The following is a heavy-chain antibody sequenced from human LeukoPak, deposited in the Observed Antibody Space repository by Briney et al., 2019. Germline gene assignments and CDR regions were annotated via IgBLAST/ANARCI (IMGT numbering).Heavy chain of an antibody. Sequence: ASVKVSCKASGYTFTSYAMNWVRQAPGQGLEWMGWINTNTGNPTYAQGFTGRFVFSLDTSVSTAYLQISSLKAEDTAVYYCARPSDAISSSWYSPLDYWGQGTLVTVSS. V-gene: IGHV7-4-1*02. CDR1: GYTFTSYA. CDR3: ARPSDAISSSWYSPLDY. CDR2: INTNTGNP. J-gene: IGHJ4*02. D-gene: IGHD6-13*01.